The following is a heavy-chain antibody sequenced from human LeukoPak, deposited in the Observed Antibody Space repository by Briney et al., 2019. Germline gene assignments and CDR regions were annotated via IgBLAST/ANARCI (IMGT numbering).Heavy chain of an antibody. D-gene: IGHD2-15*01. V-gene: IGHV1-18*01. J-gene: IGHJ3*02. CDR3: ARNLGYCSGGSCYPGPFDI. CDR1: GYAFTSYG. Sequence: ASVKVSCKASGYAFTSYGISWVRQAPGQGLEWMGWISAYNGNTNYAQKLQGRVTMTTDTSTSTAYMELRSLRSDDTAVYYCARNLGYCSGGSCYPGPFDIWGQGTMATVSS. CDR2: ISAYNGNT.